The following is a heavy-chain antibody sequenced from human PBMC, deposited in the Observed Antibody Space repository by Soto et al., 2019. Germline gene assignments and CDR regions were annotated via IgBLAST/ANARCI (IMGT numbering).Heavy chain of an antibody. CDR3: TRAAWFPYLSFY. J-gene: IGHJ4*02. Sequence: ASVKVSCKASGYPFGAYYMHWVRQAPGQGLEWMGIINPSDGRTTYADKFQGRLTLTRDTSSSTLFMELSSLKPEDTAFYYCTRAAWFPYLSFYWGQGALVTVSS. D-gene: IGHD3-10*01. CDR1: GYPFGAYY. CDR2: INPSDGRT. V-gene: IGHV1-46*01.